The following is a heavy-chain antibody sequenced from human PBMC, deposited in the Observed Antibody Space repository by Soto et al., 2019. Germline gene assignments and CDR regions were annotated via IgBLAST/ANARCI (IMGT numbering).Heavy chain of an antibody. D-gene: IGHD6-13*01. V-gene: IGHV1-8*01. CDR2: MNPNSGNT. J-gene: IGHJ6*02. Sequence: ASVKVSCKASGYTFTSYDINWVRQATGQGLEWKRWMNPNSGNTGYAQKFQGRVTMTRNTSISIAYMELSSLRFEDTAVFYCAGRIAAAGTTLDYYYGMDVWGQGTTVTVSS. CDR1: GYTFTSYD. CDR3: AGRIAAAGTTLDYYYGMDV.